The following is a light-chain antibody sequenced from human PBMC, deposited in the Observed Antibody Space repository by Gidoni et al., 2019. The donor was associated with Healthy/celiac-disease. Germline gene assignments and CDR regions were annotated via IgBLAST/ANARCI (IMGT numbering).Light chain of an antibody. CDR1: QRIRSY. Sequence: DIQLTQSPSSLSASVGDRVTITCRASQRIRSYLNWYQQKPGKAPKLLIYDASSLQSGVPSRFSGSGSGTDFTLTISSLQPEDFATYYCKQSYSTPRTVGQGTKVEIK. V-gene: IGKV1-39*01. CDR3: KQSYSTPRT. CDR2: DAS. J-gene: IGKJ1*01.